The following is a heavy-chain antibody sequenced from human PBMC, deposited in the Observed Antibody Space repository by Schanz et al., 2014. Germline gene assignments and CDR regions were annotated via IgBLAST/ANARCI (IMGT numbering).Heavy chain of an antibody. D-gene: IGHD2-2*01. CDR1: GFTFNSYG. CDR2: IWYDGSNK. CDR3: AKSMYSTSWAFDF. Sequence: QVQLVESGGGVVQPGRSLRLSCAASGFTFNSYGMHWVRQAPGKGREWVAFIWYDGSNKYYADSVKGRFTISRDNSKNTLYVQMNSLRAEDTAVYYCAKSMYSTSWAFDFWGQGAQVTVSS. J-gene: IGHJ4*02. V-gene: IGHV3-33*06.